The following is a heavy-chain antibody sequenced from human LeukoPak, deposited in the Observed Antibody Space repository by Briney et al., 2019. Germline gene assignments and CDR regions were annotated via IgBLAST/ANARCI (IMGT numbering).Heavy chain of an antibody. CDR2: IKQDGSEK. CDR1: GFTFSSYW. V-gene: IGHV3-7*01. CDR3: PRDWGGWNTPYYFDY. Sequence: PGGSLRLSCAASGFTFSSYWMSWVRQAPGKGLVWVANIKQDGSEKYYVDSVKGRFTISRDNAKNSLYLQMNSLRAEDTAVYYCPRDWGGWNTPYYFDYWGQGTLVTVSS. J-gene: IGHJ4*02. D-gene: IGHD1/OR15-1a*01.